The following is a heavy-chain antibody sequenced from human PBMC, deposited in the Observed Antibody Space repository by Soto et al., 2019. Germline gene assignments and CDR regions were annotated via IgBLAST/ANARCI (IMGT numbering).Heavy chain of an antibody. J-gene: IGHJ5*02. Sequence: QVQLVQSGAEVKKPGSSVKVSCKASGGTFSSYTISWVRQAPGQGLEWMGRIIPILGIANYAQKFQGRVTITADKSTSTAYMELSSLRSEDTAVYYCAGSDYSSGWYDWFDPWGQGTLVTVSS. V-gene: IGHV1-69*02. CDR3: AGSDYSSGWYDWFDP. CDR2: IIPILGIA. CDR1: GGTFSSYT. D-gene: IGHD6-19*01.